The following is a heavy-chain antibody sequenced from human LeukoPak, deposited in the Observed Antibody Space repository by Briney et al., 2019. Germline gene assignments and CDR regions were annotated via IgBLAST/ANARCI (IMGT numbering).Heavy chain of an antibody. D-gene: IGHD3-3*01. Sequence: SETLSLTCAVSGGSISSSNWWSWVRPPPGKGLEWIGEIYHSGSTNYNPSLKSRVTISVDKSKNQFSLKLSSVTAADTAVYYCASTYYDFWSGYYGMDVWGQGTTVTVSS. CDR2: IYHSGST. J-gene: IGHJ6*02. CDR1: GGSISSSNW. V-gene: IGHV4-4*02. CDR3: ASTYYDFWSGYYGMDV.